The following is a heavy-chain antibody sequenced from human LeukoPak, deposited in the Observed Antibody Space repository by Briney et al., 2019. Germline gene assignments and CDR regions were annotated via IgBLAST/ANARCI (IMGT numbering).Heavy chain of an antibody. J-gene: IGHJ4*02. Sequence: PGGSLSLSCAASGFTFSSYSMNWVRQAPGKGLEWVSYISSSSSTIYHADSVKGRFTISRDNAKNSLYLQMNSLRAEDTAVYYCARDAETQYYYDSSGYAHWGQGTLVTVSS. CDR1: GFTFSSYS. D-gene: IGHD3-22*01. V-gene: IGHV3-48*01. CDR3: ARDAETQYYYDSSGYAH. CDR2: ISSSSSTI.